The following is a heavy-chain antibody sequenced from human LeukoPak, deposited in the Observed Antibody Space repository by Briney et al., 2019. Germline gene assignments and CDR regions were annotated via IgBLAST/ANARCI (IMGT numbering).Heavy chain of an antibody. D-gene: IGHD3-22*01. V-gene: IGHV4-59*01. Sequence: SETLSLTCTVSGGSISRYYWSWIRQSPGKGLEWIGCIYYSGSTNYNPSLKSRVTISVDTSKNQFSLKLSSVTAADTAVYYCARGRYYYDSSGHNAFDIWGQGTMVTVPS. CDR2: IYYSGST. J-gene: IGHJ3*02. CDR3: ARGRYYYDSSGHNAFDI. CDR1: GGSISRYY.